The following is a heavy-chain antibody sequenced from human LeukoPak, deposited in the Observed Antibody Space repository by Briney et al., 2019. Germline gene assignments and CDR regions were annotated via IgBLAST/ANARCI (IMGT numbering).Heavy chain of an antibody. J-gene: IGHJ1*01. V-gene: IGHV4-59*08. D-gene: IGHD2-21*02. CDR3: ARGYCGGDCYSSDPYFQH. CDR1: GDSISSYY. Sequence: PSETLSLTCTVSGDSISSYYWSWIRQPPGKGLEWIGYIYYSENTYYNPSLKSRVTTSVDTSKDQFSLKLSSVTAADTAVYYCARGYCGGDCYSSDPYFQHWGQGTLVTVSS. CDR2: IYYSENT.